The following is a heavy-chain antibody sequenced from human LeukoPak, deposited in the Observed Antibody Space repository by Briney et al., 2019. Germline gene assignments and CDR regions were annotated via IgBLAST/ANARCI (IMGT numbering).Heavy chain of an antibody. D-gene: IGHD3-22*01. CDR1: GGSISSSHYY. CDR3: ARGSYDSSGYSRWLGAFDI. Sequence: PSETLSLTCTVSGGSISSSHYYWGWIRQTPGKGLEWIGSVYNSGDTYYNPSLKSRVTISVDTSKNQFSLKLSSVTAADTAVYYCARGSYDSSGYSRWLGAFDIWGQGTMVTVSS. V-gene: IGHV4-39*01. J-gene: IGHJ3*02. CDR2: VYNSGDT.